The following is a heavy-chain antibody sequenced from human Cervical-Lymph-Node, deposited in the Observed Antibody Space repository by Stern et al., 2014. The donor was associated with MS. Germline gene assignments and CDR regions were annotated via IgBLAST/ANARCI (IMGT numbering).Heavy chain of an antibody. Sequence: VQLVESGGGVVQPGRSLRLSCAASGFTFSSYGMHWVRQAPGKGLEWVAVISYDGSNKYYADSVKGRFTISRDNSKNTLYLQMNSLRAEDTAVYYCANGVVVGEIVGATIFWGQGTLVTVSS. D-gene: IGHD1-26*01. CDR2: ISYDGSNK. V-gene: IGHV3-30*18. J-gene: IGHJ4*02. CDR3: ANGVVVGEIVGATIF. CDR1: GFTFSSYG.